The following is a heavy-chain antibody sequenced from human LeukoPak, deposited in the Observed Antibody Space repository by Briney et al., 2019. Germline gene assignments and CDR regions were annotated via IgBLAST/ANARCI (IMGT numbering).Heavy chain of an antibody. Sequence: GGSLRLSCAASGSTFSSYAMHWVRQAPGKGLEYVSAISSNGGGTYYANSVKGRFTISRDNSKNTLYLQMGSLRAEDMAVYYCARDRYYDSSGYNDYWGQGTLVTVSS. CDR2: ISSNGGGT. J-gene: IGHJ4*02. D-gene: IGHD3-22*01. CDR1: GSTFSSYA. CDR3: ARDRYYDSSGYNDY. V-gene: IGHV3-64*01.